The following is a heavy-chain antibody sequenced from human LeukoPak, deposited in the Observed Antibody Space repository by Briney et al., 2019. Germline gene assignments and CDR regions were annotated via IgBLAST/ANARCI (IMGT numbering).Heavy chain of an antibody. CDR3: VKGRQNIAAAGPNWFDP. CDR1: GFTFSSYA. V-gene: IGHV3-64D*06. D-gene: IGHD6-13*01. CDR2: ISSNGGST. J-gene: IGHJ5*02. Sequence: GGSLRLSCSASGFTFSSYAMHWVRQAPGKGLEYVSAISSNGGSTYYADSAKGRFTISRDNSKNTLYLQMSSLRAEDTAVYYCVKGRQNIAAAGPNWFDPWGQGTLVTVSS.